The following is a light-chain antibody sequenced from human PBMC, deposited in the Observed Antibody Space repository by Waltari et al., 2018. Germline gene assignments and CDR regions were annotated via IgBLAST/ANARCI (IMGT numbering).Light chain of an antibody. CDR3: QSFDRGLSEYV. V-gene: IGLV1-40*01. CDR1: SSNIGAGYP. CDR2: DDK. Sequence: QSVLTQPPSLSGAPGQRVTISCSGRSSNIGAGYPVHWYQQFPGTAPKLIIHDDKDGPSGVPDRFSGSTSGTSATLAITDLQAEDEASYYCQSFDRGLSEYVFGGGTQVTVL. J-gene: IGLJ2*01.